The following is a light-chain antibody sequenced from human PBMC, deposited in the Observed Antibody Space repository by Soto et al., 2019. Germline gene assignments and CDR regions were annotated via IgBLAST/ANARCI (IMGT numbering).Light chain of an antibody. CDR2: GAS. CDR3: QQYGGSPYT. CDR1: QSVRSNY. V-gene: IGKV3-20*01. J-gene: IGKJ2*01. Sequence: EIVLTQSPGTLSLSPGERATLSCRASQSVRSNYLAWYQQKPGQAPRILIYGASSRATGIPDRFSGTGSGTDFTLTISRLEPEDFAVYYCQQYGGSPYTFGQGTKLEI.